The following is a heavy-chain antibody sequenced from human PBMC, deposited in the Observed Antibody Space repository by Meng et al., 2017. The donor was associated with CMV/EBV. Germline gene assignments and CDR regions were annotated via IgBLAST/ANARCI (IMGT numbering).Heavy chain of an antibody. J-gene: IGHJ5*02. CDR3: ARGPCGGDCSMNWFDP. Sequence: SETLSLTCAVYGGSFSGYYWSWIRQPPGKGLEWIGEINHSGSTNYNPSLKSRVTISVDTSKNQFSLKLSSVTAADTAVYYCARGPCGGDCSMNWFDPWGQGTLVTVSS. CDR2: INHSGST. CDR1: GGSFSGYY. D-gene: IGHD2-21*01. V-gene: IGHV4-34*01.